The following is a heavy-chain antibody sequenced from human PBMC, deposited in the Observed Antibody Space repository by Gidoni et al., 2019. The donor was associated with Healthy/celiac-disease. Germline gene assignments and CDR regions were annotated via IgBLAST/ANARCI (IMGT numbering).Heavy chain of an antibody. CDR2: IRGSGGST. V-gene: IGHV3-23*04. D-gene: IGHD2-21*02. Sequence: EVQLVESGGGLVQPGGSLRFSCAASGFTFSSYAMSWVRQAPGKGLEWVSAIRGSGGSTYSADSVKVRFTISRDNSKTTLYLQMNSLRAEDTAVYYCAKHGPRDHPIDYWGQGTLVTVSS. CDR1: GFTFSSYA. J-gene: IGHJ4*02. CDR3: AKHGPRDHPIDY.